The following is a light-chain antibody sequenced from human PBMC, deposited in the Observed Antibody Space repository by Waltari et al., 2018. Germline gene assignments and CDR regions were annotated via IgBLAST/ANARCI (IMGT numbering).Light chain of an antibody. V-gene: IGLV1-44*01. CDR2: GNY. Sequence: QSVLTQPPSASGPPGQRVTISCSGSSSNIGSNSVNRYQQLPGTAPKLLVYGNYQRPSGVPDRVSGSKSGTSASLAISGLQSQDEADYYCAAWDDSLNGVVFGGGTKLTV. J-gene: IGLJ2*01. CDR1: SSNIGSNS. CDR3: AAWDDSLNGVV.